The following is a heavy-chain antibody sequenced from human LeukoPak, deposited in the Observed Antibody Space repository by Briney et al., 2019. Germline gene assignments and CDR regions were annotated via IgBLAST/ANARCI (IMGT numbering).Heavy chain of an antibody. V-gene: IGHV4-39*07. D-gene: IGHD4-11*01. CDR2: IYYSGST. CDR3: ARVTLVSGSDYIRDY. Sequence: SETLSLTCTVSGGSISSGGYYWSWIRQPPGKGLEWIGSIYYSGSTYYNPSLKSRVTISVDTSKNQFSLKLTSVTAADTAVFYCARVTLVSGSDYIRDYWGQGTLVTVSS. CDR1: GGSISSGGYY. J-gene: IGHJ4*02.